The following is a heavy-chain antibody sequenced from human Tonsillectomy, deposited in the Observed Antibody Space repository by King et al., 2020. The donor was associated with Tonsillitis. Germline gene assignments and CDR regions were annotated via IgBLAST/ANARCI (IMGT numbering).Heavy chain of an antibody. CDR2: ISGSGGST. Sequence: DVQLVESGGGLVQPGGSLRLSCAASGFTFSSYAMSWARQAPGKGLEWVSAISGSGGSTYYADSVKGRFTISRDNSKNTLYLQMNSLRAEDTAVYYCAKVYDYVWGSYRYTYFDYWGQGTLVTVSS. D-gene: IGHD3-16*02. J-gene: IGHJ4*02. CDR1: GFTFSSYA. V-gene: IGHV3-23*04. CDR3: AKVYDYVWGSYRYTYFDY.